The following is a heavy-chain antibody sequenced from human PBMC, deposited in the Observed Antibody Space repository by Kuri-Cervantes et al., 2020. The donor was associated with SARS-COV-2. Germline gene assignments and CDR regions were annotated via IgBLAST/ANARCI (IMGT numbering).Heavy chain of an antibody. CDR2: IYYSGST. CDR3: ASRAVAAPD. J-gene: IGHJ4*02. CDR1: GGSIGSYY. D-gene: IGHD6-19*01. V-gene: IGHV4-59*12. Sequence: SETLSLTCKVSGGSIGSYYWSWIRQPPGRGLEWIGNIYYSGSTNYNPSLKSRVTISVDTSKNQFSLKLSSVTAADTAVYYCASRAVAAPDWGQGTLVTVSS.